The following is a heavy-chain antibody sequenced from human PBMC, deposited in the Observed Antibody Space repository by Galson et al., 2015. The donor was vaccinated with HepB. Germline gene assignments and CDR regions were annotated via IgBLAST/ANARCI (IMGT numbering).Heavy chain of an antibody. Sequence: SLRLSCAGSGFIFSGHGMTWVRQAPGKGLEWVSTISANARGTDYADTVKGRFTISRDNSRNTLYLQMYRIRVEDAAIYYCARRFLNSGTHDYWGQGTLVTVSS. J-gene: IGHJ4*02. CDR1: GFIFSGHG. CDR2: ISANARGT. CDR3: ARRFLNSGTHDY. V-gene: IGHV3-23*01. D-gene: IGHD1-7*01.